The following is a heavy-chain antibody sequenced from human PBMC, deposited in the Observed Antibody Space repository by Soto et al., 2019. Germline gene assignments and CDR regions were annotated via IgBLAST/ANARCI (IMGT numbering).Heavy chain of an antibody. Sequence: QLQLQESGSGLVKPSQTLSLTCAVSGGSISSGGYSWSWIRQPPGKGLEWIGYIYHSGSTYYNPFLKSRVPLSGDRSQNPFSPKLSSVTAADTAVYSWARVPGRRGQGTLVTVSS. CDR3: ARVPGR. CDR1: GGSISSGGYS. CDR2: IYHSGST. V-gene: IGHV4-30-2*01. J-gene: IGHJ4*02.